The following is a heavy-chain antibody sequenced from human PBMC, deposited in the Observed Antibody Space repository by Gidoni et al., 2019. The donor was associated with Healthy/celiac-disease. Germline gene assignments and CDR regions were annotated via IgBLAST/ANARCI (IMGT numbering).Heavy chain of an antibody. CDR3: ARLRDFPYYYDSSGYYPYYYYGMDV. CDR1: GYSFTSYW. CDR2: IYPGDSDT. J-gene: IGHJ6*02. Sequence: EVQLVQSGAEVKKPGESLKISCKGSGYSFTSYWLGWVRQMPGKGLEWMGIIYPGDSDTRYSPSFQGQVTISADKSISTAYLQWSSLKASDTAMYYCARLRDFPYYYDSSGYYPYYYYGMDVWGQGTTVTVSS. V-gene: IGHV5-51*03. D-gene: IGHD3-22*01.